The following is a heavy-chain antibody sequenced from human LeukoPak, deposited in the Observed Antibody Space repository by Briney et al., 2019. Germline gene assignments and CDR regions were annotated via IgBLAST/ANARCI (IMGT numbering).Heavy chain of an antibody. CDR3: TTFGYSYGPTWGYYYYYGMDV. D-gene: IGHD5-18*01. Sequence: KSGGSLRLSCAASGFTFSNAWMSWVRQAPGKGLEWVGRIKSKTDGGTTDYAAPVKGRFTISRDDSKNTLYLQMNSLKTVDTAVYYCTTFGYSYGPTWGYYYYYGMDVWGQGTTVTVSS. V-gene: IGHV3-15*01. CDR2: IKSKTDGGTT. J-gene: IGHJ6*02. CDR1: GFTFSNAW.